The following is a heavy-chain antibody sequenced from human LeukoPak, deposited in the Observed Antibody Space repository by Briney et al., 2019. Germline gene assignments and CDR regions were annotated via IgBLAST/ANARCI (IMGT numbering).Heavy chain of an antibody. D-gene: IGHD6-6*01. CDR1: GYTFTSYG. CDR2: ISAYNGNT. J-gene: IGHJ5*02. V-gene: IGHV1-18*01. Sequence: ASVKVSCKAAGYTFTSYGISGVRQAPGQGLEWMGWISAYNGNTNYAQKLQGRVTMTTDTSTSTAYMELRSLRSDDTAVYYCARNMIEQLVVGGIRFDPWGQGTLVTVSS. CDR3: ARNMIEQLVVGGIRFDP.